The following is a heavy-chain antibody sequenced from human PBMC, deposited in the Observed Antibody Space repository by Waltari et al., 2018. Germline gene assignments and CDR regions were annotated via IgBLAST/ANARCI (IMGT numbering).Heavy chain of an antibody. CDR1: GYTLAGLS. J-gene: IGHJ6*03. D-gene: IGHD6-13*01. Sequence: QVQVEQSGSEVKRPGASVRVSCTVPGYTLAGLSIDWVRQVPAKGLEWRGRLGRDDGETTYSQHFQGRITVTEDTATNTAYMGLRTLVSDDTAVYFCHLTGRNIVLAGGTPSFYSYMDVWGRGTTVTVS. CDR3: HLTGRNIVLAGGTPSFYSYMDV. V-gene: IGHV1-24*01. CDR2: LGRDDGET.